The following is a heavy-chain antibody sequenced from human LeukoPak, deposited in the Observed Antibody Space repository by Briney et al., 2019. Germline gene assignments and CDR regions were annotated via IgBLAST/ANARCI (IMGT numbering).Heavy chain of an antibody. D-gene: IGHD2-21*02. V-gene: IGHV3-53*01. CDR1: GFIVSSNY. CDR2: IYSGGRT. J-gene: IGHJ4*02. Sequence: GGSLRLSCVASGFIVSSNYMSWVRQAPGKGLEWVSVIYSGGRTYYADPVKGRFTISRDNSKSTLYLQMNSLRAEDTAVYYCARGDVNFDYWGQGTLVTVSS. CDR3: ARGDVNFDY.